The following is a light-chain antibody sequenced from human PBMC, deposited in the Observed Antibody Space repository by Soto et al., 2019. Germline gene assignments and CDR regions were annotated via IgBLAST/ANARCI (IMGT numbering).Light chain of an antibody. CDR1: QGISSY. V-gene: IGKV1-9*01. CDR2: GAS. Sequence: IQLTQSPSSLSASVGDRVTSTCRASQGISSYLGWYQQKPGKAPKLLIYGASTLQSGVPSRFSGSGSGTDFTLTISSLQPEDFATYYCQQLNKYPSTFGGGTRLENK. CDR3: QQLNKYPST. J-gene: IGKJ5*01.